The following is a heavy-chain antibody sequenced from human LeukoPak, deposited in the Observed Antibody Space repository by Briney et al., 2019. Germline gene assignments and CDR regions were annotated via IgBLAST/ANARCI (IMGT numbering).Heavy chain of an antibody. CDR3: ARGNYYGSGSYYWFDP. CDR2: MNPNSGNT. D-gene: IGHD3-10*01. CDR1: GYTFTSYG. V-gene: IGHV1-8*03. Sequence: ASVKVSCKASGYTFTSYGISWVRQAPGQGLEWMGWMNPNSGNTGYAQKFQGRVTITRNTSISTAYMELSSLRSEDTAVYYCARGNYYGSGSYYWFDPWGQGTLVTVSS. J-gene: IGHJ5*02.